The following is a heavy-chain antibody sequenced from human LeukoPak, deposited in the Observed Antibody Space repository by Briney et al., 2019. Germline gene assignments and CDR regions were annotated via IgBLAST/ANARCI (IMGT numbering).Heavy chain of an antibody. Sequence: SETLSLTCTVSGGSISSHYWSWIRQPPGKGLEWIASIYYSGSTNYNPSLKGRVTISVDTSKKQFSLKLSSVTAADTAVYYCARRVAVAGRDSYGMDVWGQVTTVTVSS. D-gene: IGHD6-19*01. V-gene: IGHV4-59*08. CDR2: IYYSGST. CDR1: GGSISSHY. J-gene: IGHJ6*02. CDR3: ARRVAVAGRDSYGMDV.